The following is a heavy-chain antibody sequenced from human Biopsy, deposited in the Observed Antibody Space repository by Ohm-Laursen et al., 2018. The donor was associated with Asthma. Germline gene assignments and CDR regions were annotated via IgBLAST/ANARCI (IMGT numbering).Heavy chain of an antibody. Sequence: SLRLSCAASGFTVSRDHMFWVRQAPGKGLEWVSVIYSSGTSHTADSVRGRFTISRDFSKNTLHLQMHSLRVEDTAVYYCARGDSSGWSHYYFDYWGQGTLVTASS. CDR1: GFTVSRDH. V-gene: IGHV3-53*01. D-gene: IGHD6-19*01. CDR3: ARGDSSGWSHYYFDY. J-gene: IGHJ4*02. CDR2: IYSSGTS.